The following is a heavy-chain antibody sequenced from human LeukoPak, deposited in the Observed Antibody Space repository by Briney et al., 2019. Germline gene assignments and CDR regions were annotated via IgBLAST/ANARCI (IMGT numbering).Heavy chain of an antibody. V-gene: IGHV4-4*02. Sequence: SETLSLTCAVSGGSISSSNWWSWVRPPPGKGLEWIGEIYHSGSTNYNPSLKSRVTISVDKSKNQFSLKLSSVTAADTAVYYCAIAPLYSSSWYVIGWGQGTLVTVSS. D-gene: IGHD6-13*01. J-gene: IGHJ4*02. CDR1: GGSISSSNW. CDR2: IYHSGST. CDR3: AIAPLYSSSWYVIG.